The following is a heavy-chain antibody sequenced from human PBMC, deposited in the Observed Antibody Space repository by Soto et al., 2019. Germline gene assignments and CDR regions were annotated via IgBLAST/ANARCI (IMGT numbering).Heavy chain of an antibody. CDR3: AREDIVVVLAAIDYYYYYMDV. CDR2: ISSSSSTI. D-gene: IGHD2-2*02. CDR1: GFTFSSYG. V-gene: IGHV3-48*01. Sequence: EVQLVESGGGLVQPGGSLRLSCAASGFTFSSYGMNWVRQARGKGLEWVSYISSSSSTIYYADSVKGRFTISRDNAKNSLYLQMNSLRAEDTAVYYCAREDIVVVLAAIDYYYYYMDVWGKGTTVTVSS. J-gene: IGHJ6*03.